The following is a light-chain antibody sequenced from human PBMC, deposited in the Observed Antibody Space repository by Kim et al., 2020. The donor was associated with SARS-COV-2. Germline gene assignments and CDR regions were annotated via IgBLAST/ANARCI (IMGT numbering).Light chain of an antibody. CDR3: QQYDHYPRT. CDR2: AAS. J-gene: IGKJ1*01. Sequence: DIQMTQSPSLVSASVGDTVTITCRASQSISSCLAWYQQKPEKAPKSLIYAASSLQSGVPSRFSGSGSGTHFTLTINSLQPEDFATYYCQQYDHYPRTFGQGTKVEIK. CDR1: QSISSC. V-gene: IGKV1D-16*01.